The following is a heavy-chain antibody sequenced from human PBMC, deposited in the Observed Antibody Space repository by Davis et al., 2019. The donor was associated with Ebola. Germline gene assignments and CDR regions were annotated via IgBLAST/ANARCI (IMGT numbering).Heavy chain of an antibody. CDR2: IYSGGST. J-gene: IGHJ6*02. Sequence: GESLKISCGASGFTFSGSAMHWVRQAPGKGLEWVSVIYSGGSTYYADSVKGRFTISRDNSKNTLYLQMNSLRAEDTAVYYCARDLCGGDCSPYYYGMDVWGQGTTVTVSS. CDR3: ARDLCGGDCSPYYYGMDV. V-gene: IGHV3-53*01. D-gene: IGHD2-21*01. CDR1: GFTFSGSA.